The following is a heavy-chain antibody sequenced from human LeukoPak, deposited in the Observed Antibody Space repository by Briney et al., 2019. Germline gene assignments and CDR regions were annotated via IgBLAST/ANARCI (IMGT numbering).Heavy chain of an antibody. J-gene: IGHJ3*02. Sequence: PGGSLRLSCAASGFTFYNYWMSWVRQAPGKGLEWVACIKGDGSERYHVDSVKGRFAISRDNAENSLYLQMNSLRAEDTAVYFCARGHDSSGYYGGGAFDIWGQGTMVTVSS. CDR2: IKGDGSER. CDR1: GFTFYNYW. D-gene: IGHD3-22*01. V-gene: IGHV3-7*03. CDR3: ARGHDSSGYYGGGAFDI.